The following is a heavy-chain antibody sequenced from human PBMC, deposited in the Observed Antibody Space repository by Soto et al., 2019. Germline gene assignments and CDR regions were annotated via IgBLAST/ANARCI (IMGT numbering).Heavy chain of an antibody. CDR3: AKGLRISAAGPSYSYGMDV. V-gene: IGHV3-23*01. CDR1: GITFSANA. D-gene: IGHD6-13*01. Sequence: HPGGSLRLSCAASGITFSANAMSWVRQAPGKGLEWVSDISGSGGSTYYADSVKGRFTISRDNSKNTLYLQMNSLRAEDTAVYYCAKGLRISAAGPSYSYGMDVWGQWTTVTVSS. CDR2: ISGSGGST. J-gene: IGHJ6*02.